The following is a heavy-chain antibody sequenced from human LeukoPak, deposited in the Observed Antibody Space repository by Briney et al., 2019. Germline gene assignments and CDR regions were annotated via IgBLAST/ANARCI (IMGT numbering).Heavy chain of an antibody. CDR3: ATLKYYGSGRSHYYYYYGMDV. J-gene: IGHJ6*02. Sequence: APVKVSCKASGYTFTSYAMHWVRQAPGQRLEWMGWINAGNGNTKYSQKFQGRVTITRDTSASTAYMELSSLRSEDTAVYYCATLKYYGSGRSHYYYYYGMDVWGQGTMVTVSS. CDR2: INAGNGNT. D-gene: IGHD3-10*01. CDR1: GYTFTSYA. V-gene: IGHV1-3*01.